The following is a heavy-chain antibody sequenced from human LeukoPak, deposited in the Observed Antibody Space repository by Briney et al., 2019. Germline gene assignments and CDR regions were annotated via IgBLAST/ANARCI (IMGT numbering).Heavy chain of an antibody. CDR2: IYYSGST. D-gene: IGHD3-16*01. CDR1: GGSISSYY. V-gene: IGHV4-59*01. Sequence: SETLSLTCSVSGGSISSYYWSWIRQPPGKGLKWIGNIYYSGSTNDNPSLKTRVTISVDTSKNQFSLQLSSVTAADTAVYYCARANTNNDAFDIWGRGTLVTVSS. J-gene: IGHJ3*02. CDR3: ARANTNNDAFDI.